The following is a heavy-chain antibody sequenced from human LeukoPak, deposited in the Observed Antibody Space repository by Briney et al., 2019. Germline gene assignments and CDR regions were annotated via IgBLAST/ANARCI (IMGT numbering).Heavy chain of an antibody. D-gene: IGHD3-16*01. V-gene: IGHV4-59*01. J-gene: IGHJ5*02. Sequence: PSETLSLTCTVSGGSISSYYWSWIRQPPGKGLEWIGYIYYSGSTNYNPSLKSRVTISVDTSKNQFSLRLSSVTAADTAVYYCARGGTRSDPWGQGTLVTVSS. CDR3: ARGGTRSDP. CDR2: IYYSGST. CDR1: GGSISSYY.